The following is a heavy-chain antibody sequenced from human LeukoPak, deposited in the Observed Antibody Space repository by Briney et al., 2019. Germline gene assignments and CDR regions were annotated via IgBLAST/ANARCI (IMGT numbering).Heavy chain of an antibody. J-gene: IGHJ5*02. CDR2: IYYSGST. D-gene: IGHD6-19*01. CDR1: GGSISSSSYY. CDR3: ARWLTQGAWFDP. Sequence: KPSETLSLTCTVSGGSISSSSYYWGWIRQPPGRGLEWIGSIYYSGSTYDDTSLKSRVPISVDTSKKPSSLKLTSVTAADTAVYYCARWLTQGAWFDPWGQGTLVTVSS. V-gene: IGHV4-39*01.